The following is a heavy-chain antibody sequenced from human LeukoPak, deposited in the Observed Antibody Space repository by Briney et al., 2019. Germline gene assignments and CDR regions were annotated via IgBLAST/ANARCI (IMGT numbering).Heavy chain of an antibody. J-gene: IGHJ4*02. CDR1: GLTFSSYA. CDR3: ARDSDAPGDY. V-gene: IGHV3-30-3*01. Sequence: GGSLRLSCAASGLTFSSYAMHWVRQAPGKGLEWVAVISYDGSNKYYADSVKGRFTISRDNSKNTLYLQMNSLRAEDTAVYYCARDSDAPGDYWGQGALVTVSS. CDR2: ISYDGSNK.